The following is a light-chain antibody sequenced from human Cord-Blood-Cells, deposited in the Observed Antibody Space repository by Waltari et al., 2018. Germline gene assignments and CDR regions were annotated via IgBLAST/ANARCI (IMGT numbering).Light chain of an antibody. CDR2: DAS. V-gene: IGKV1-33*01. CDR3: QQYDNLPWT. CDR1: QDISNY. J-gene: IGKJ1*01. Sequence: DIQMTQSPSSLSASVGDRVPITCQARQDISNYLNWYQQKPGKPPKLLIYDASNLETGVPSRFSGSGSGTDFTFTISSLQPEDIATYYCQQYDNLPWTFGQGTKVEIK.